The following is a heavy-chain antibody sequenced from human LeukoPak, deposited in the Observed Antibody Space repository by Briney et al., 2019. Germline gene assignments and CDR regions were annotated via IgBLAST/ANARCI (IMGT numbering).Heavy chain of an antibody. CDR1: GFTFSSYG. Sequence: TGGSLRLSCAASGFTFSSYGMHWVRQAPGKGLEWVAVISNEGSTTYYTDSVKGRFTISRDNSKNTLYLQMNSLRAEDTAVYYCARGPSGYHNTGGQGTLVTVSS. D-gene: IGHD5-12*01. CDR2: ISNEGSTT. V-gene: IGHV3-30*03. J-gene: IGHJ4*02. CDR3: ARGPSGYHNT.